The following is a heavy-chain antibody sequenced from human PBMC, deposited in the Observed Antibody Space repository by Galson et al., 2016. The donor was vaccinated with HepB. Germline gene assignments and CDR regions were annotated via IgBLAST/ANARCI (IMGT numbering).Heavy chain of an antibody. V-gene: IGHV3-74*01. J-gene: IGHJ4*02. Sequence: SLRLSCAASGFTFGSYWMHWVRQAPGRGLEWVSRTNNVGTSTTYADSVRGRFTISRDNTKNTLYLHVDTLKPEDTALYYCARDPGSFFDYWGQGSLVTVSS. CDR3: ARDPGSFFDY. CDR2: TNNVGTST. D-gene: IGHD1-26*01. CDR1: GFTFGSYW.